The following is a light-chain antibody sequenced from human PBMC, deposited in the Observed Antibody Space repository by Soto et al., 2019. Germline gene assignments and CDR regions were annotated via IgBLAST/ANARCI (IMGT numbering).Light chain of an antibody. J-gene: IGKJ2*01. CDR1: QSLLHSNGYNY. V-gene: IGKV2-28*01. CDR2: SNS. CDR3: MQALQTPRT. Sequence: IEMTQSPLSLSVTPGEPASISCRSSQSLLHSNGYNYLDWYLQKPGQSPQLLISSNSNRASGVPDRFSGSGSGTDFTLKSSKVEAEDVGVYYCMQALQTPRTFGQGTKLEIK.